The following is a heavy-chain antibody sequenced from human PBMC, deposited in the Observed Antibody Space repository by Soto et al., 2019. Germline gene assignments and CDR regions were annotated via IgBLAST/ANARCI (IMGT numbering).Heavy chain of an antibody. Sequence: SVKVSCKASGGTFSSYAISWVRQAPGQGLEWMGGIIPIFGTANYAQKFQGRVTITADESTSTAYMELSSLRSEDTAVYYCATCSSSFLPFDYWGQGTLVTVSS. CDR1: GGTFSSYA. J-gene: IGHJ4*02. V-gene: IGHV1-69*13. CDR3: ATCSSSFLPFDY. CDR2: IIPIFGTA. D-gene: IGHD6-6*01.